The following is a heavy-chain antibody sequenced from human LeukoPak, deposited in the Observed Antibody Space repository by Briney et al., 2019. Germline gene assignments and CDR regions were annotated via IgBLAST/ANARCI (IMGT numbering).Heavy chain of an antibody. J-gene: IGHJ3*02. V-gene: IGHV4-30-4*07. Sequence: SETLSLTCAVSGGSISSGGYSWSWIRQPPGKGLEWIGYIYYSGSTYYNPSLKSRVTISVDTSKNQFSLKLSSVTAADTAVYYCARSGWELLEAFDIWGQGTMVTVSS. CDR3: ARSGWELLEAFDI. D-gene: IGHD1-26*01. CDR2: IYYSGST. CDR1: GGSISSGGYS.